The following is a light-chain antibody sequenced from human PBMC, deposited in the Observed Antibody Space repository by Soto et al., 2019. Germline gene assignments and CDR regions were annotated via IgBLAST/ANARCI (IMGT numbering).Light chain of an antibody. CDR2: DVS. V-gene: IGLV2-14*01. CDR1: SSDIGGYNY. CDR3: SSYTSGSTFYV. Sequence: QSALTQPASVSGSPGQSITISCTGTSSDIGGYNYVSWFQQHPGKAPTLMISDVSNRPSGVSNRFSGSKSGNTASLTISGLQAEDEADYYCSSYTSGSTFYVFGTGTKVTVL. J-gene: IGLJ1*01.